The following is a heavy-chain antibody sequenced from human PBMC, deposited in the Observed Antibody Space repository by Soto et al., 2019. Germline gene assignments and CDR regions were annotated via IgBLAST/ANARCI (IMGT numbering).Heavy chain of an antibody. CDR3: AKDREVTTPLVY. J-gene: IGHJ4*02. D-gene: IGHD4-17*01. V-gene: IGHV3-30*18. CDR1: GFTFSSYG. CDR2: ISYDGSNK. Sequence: QVQLVESGGGVVQPGRSLRLSCAASGFTFSSYGMHWVRQAPGKGLEWVAVISYDGSNKYYADSVKGRFTISRDNSKNTLYLQMNSLRAEDTAVYYCAKDREVTTPLVYWGQGTLVTVSS.